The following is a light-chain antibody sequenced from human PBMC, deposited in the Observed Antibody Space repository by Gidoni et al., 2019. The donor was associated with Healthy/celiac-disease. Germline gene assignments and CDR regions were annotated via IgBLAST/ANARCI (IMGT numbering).Light chain of an antibody. Sequence: DIQMTQPPSSLSASVGDRVTITCRASQSISSYLNWYQQKPGKAPKLLIYAASSLQSGVQSRFSGSGSGTDFTLTISSLQPEDFATYYGQQGYSTPPWTFGQGTKVEIK. J-gene: IGKJ1*01. V-gene: IGKV1-39*01. CDR2: AAS. CDR1: QSISSY. CDR3: QQGYSTPPWT.